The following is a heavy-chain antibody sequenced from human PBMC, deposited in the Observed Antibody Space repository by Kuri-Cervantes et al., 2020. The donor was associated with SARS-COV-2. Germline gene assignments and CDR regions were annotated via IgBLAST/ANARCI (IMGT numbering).Heavy chain of an antibody. J-gene: IGHJ6*02. Sequence: SVKVSCKASGGTFSSYTISWVRQAPGQGLEWMGSIIPVFGTAFYAQKFQGRVTITADESTSIAYMELSSLRSEDTAVYYCAREMVDTAMVTYSYYYYGMDVWGQGTTVTVSS. CDR2: IIPVFGTA. CDR1: GGTFSSYT. D-gene: IGHD5-18*01. CDR3: AREMVDTAMVTYSYYYYGMDV. V-gene: IGHV1-69*13.